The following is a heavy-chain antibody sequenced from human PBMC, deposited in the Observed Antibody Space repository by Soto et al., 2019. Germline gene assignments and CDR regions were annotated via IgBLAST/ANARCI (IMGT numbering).Heavy chain of an antibody. CDR1: GFTFSSYA. Sequence: PGGSLRLSCAASGFTFSSYAMSWVRQAPGKGLEWVSAISGSGGSTYYADSVKGRFTISRDNSKNTLYLQMNSLRAEDTAVYYCAKAAIREMIEVVIPHDAFDIWGQGTMVTVSS. D-gene: IGHD3-22*01. CDR3: AKAAIREMIEVVIPHDAFDI. J-gene: IGHJ3*02. V-gene: IGHV3-23*01. CDR2: ISGSGGST.